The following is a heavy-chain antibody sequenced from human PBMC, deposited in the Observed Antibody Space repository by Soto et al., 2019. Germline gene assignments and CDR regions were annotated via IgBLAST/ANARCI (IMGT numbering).Heavy chain of an antibody. CDR3: AKRTTGWYFDL. CDR2: ISGSGGST. CDR1: GFTFTSYA. Sequence: EVQLLESGGGLVQPGGSLRLSCAASGFTFTSYAMIWVRQAPGKGLEWVSVISGSGGSTYYADSVKGRFTISRDNSKNTLYLQMNSLRAEDTAVYYCAKRTTGWYFDLWGRGTLVTVSS. J-gene: IGHJ2*01. V-gene: IGHV3-23*01.